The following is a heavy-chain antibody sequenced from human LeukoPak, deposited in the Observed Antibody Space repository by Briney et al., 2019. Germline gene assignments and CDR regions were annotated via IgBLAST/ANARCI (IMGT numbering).Heavy chain of an antibody. D-gene: IGHD6-19*01. V-gene: IGHV3-23*01. CDR3: AKGAAIIAVASLDY. CDR2: NSGSGGST. Sequence: GGSLRLSCAASGFTFSSYAMSWVRQAPGKGLEWVSANSGSGGSTYYADSVKGRFTISRDNSKNTLYLQMNSLGAEDTAVYYCAKGAAIIAVASLDYWGQGTLVTVSS. J-gene: IGHJ4*02. CDR1: GFTFSSYA.